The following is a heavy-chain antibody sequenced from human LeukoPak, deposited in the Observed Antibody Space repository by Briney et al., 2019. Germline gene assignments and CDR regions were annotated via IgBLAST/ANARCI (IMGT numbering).Heavy chain of an antibody. D-gene: IGHD4-17*01. J-gene: IGHJ2*01. Sequence: PSETLSLTCTVSGGSISSYYWSWIRQPPGKGLEWIGYIYYSGSTNYNPSLKSRVTISVDTSKNQFSLKLSSVTAADTAVYYCARRSPYGDYWYFDLWGRGTLVTASS. CDR2: IYYSGST. CDR1: GGSISSYY. V-gene: IGHV4-59*08. CDR3: ARRSPYGDYWYFDL.